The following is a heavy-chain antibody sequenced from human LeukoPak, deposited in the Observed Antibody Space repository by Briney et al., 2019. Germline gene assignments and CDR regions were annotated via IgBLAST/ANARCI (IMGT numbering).Heavy chain of an antibody. CDR1: GGSISSSSYY. CDR3: ARSLRFFPSAFDY. CDR2: IYYSGST. D-gene: IGHD3-3*01. V-gene: IGHV4-39*01. Sequence: KPSETLSLTCTVSGGSISSSSYYWGWIRQPPGKGLEWIGSIYYSGSTYYNPSLKSRVTISVDTSKNQFSLKLSFVTAADTAVYYCARSLRFFPSAFDYWGQGTLVTVSS. J-gene: IGHJ4*02.